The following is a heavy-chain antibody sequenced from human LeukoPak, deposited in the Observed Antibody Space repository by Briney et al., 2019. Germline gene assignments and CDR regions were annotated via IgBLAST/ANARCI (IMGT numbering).Heavy chain of an antibody. V-gene: IGHV3-30-3*01. Sequence: PGGSLRLSCAASGFTFSIYAMHWVRQAPGKGLEWVAVISYDGSNKYYADSVKGRFTISRDNSKNTLYLQMNSLRAEDTAVYYCAREGHGSGYSVGNDYWGQGTLVTVSS. D-gene: IGHD6-13*01. CDR2: ISYDGSNK. CDR3: AREGHGSGYSVGNDY. J-gene: IGHJ4*02. CDR1: GFTFSIYA.